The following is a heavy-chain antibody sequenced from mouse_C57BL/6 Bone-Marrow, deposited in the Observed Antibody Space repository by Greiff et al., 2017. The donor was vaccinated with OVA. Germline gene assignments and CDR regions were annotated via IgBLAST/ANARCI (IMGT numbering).Heavy chain of an antibody. D-gene: IGHD2-3*01. J-gene: IGHJ3*01. Sequence: QVQLQQPGTELVKPGASVKLSCKASGYTFTSYWMHWVKQRPGQGLEWIGNINPTNGGTNYNEKFKSKAPLTVDKSSRTAYMQLSSLTSEDSAVYYCARSRDGYYPSWFAYWGQGTLVTVSA. CDR3: ARSRDGYYPSWFAY. CDR1: GYTFTSYW. CDR2: INPTNGGT. V-gene: IGHV1-53*01.